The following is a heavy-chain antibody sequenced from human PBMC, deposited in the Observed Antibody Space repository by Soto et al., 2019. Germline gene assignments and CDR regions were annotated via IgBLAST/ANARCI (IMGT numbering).Heavy chain of an antibody. CDR2: IVPIYRTA. V-gene: IGHV1-69*01. D-gene: IGHD6-13*01. CDR1: GGTFNSYR. J-gene: IGHJ4*02. Sequence: QVQLVQSGAEVKKPGSSVKVFCKASGGTFNSYRINWVRQAPGQGLEWVGGIVPIYRTADYAQKFQGRVTITADESARTSYLELRSLKSQDTAVYYCVRDSGAKLSSSWGQGTLVTVSS. CDR3: VRDSGAKLSSS.